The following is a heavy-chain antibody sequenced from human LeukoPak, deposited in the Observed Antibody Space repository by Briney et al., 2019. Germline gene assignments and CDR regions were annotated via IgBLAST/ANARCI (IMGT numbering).Heavy chain of an antibody. CDR2: ARSSGGIT. Sequence: QPGGSLRLSCVASGFTFTSYAMSWVRQAPGKGLESVSTARSSGGITYYADSVKGRFTISRDSSKNTLHLQMNSLRAEDTAVYYCAEVMAAAGTWFFDYWSQGTLVTVSS. CDR1: GFTFTSYA. CDR3: AEVMAAAGTWFFDY. J-gene: IGHJ4*02. V-gene: IGHV3-23*01. D-gene: IGHD6-13*01.